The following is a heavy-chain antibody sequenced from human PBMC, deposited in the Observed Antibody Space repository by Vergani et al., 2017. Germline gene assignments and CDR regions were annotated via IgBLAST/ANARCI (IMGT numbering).Heavy chain of an antibody. J-gene: IGHJ4*02. CDR3: DRVHRDYGVNY. CDR2: INPSGGRT. Sequence: QVQLVQSGAEVNKPGASVKASCKASGHTFTSYFMHWVRHAPEQGLGWMGIINPSGGRTSYAQKFQGRVTMTMDTSTSTVYMELSSLRSEDPAVYYCDRVHRDYGVNYWGQGTLVTVSS. V-gene: IGHV1-46*03. D-gene: IGHD4-17*01. CDR1: GHTFTSYF.